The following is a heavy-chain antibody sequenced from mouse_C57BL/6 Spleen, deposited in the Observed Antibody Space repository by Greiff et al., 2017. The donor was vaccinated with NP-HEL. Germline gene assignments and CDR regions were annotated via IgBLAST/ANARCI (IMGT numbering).Heavy chain of an antibody. J-gene: IGHJ2*01. D-gene: IGHD1-1*01. CDR3: TRDWTVVATGFDY. V-gene: IGHV1-15*01. Sequence: QVQLQQSGAELVRPGASVTLSCKASGYTFNDYEMHWVKQTPVHGLEWIGAIDPETGGTAYNQKFKGKAILTADKSSSTAYMELRSLTSEDSAVYYCTRDWTVVATGFDYWGQGTTLTVSS. CDR2: IDPETGGT. CDR1: GYTFNDYE.